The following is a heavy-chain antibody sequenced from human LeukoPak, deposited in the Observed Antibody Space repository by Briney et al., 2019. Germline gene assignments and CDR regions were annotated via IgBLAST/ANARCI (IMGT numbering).Heavy chain of an antibody. CDR2: MNPNSGNT. J-gene: IGHJ3*02. CDR1: DYTSTSYG. CDR3: AGTMVDDAFDI. D-gene: IGHD3-10*01. Sequence: GASVKVSCKASDYTSTSYGISWVRQAPGQGLEWMGWMNPNSGNTGYAQKFQGRVTITRNTSISTAYMELSSLRSEDTAVYYCAGTMVDDAFDIWGQGTMVTVSS. V-gene: IGHV1-8*03.